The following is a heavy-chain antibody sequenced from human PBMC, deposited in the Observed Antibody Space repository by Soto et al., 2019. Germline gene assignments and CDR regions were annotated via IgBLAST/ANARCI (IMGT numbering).Heavy chain of an antibody. V-gene: IGHV3-48*02. J-gene: IGHJ4*02. D-gene: IGHD5-12*01. CDR3: VRDRGYTGYDLEY. CDR2: INSCSSTI. CDR1: GFTFRSYA. Sequence: EVQLVESGGGLVQPGGSLRLSCAASGFTFRSYAMNWVRQAPGKGLEWVSYINSCSSTIYYADSAKGQFSISRDNAKNSLYLQMNSLRDDDTAVYFCVRDRGYTGYDLEYWGQGALVTVSS.